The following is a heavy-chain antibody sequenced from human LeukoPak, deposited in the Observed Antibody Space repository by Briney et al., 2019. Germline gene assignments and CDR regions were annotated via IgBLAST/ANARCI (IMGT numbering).Heavy chain of an antibody. D-gene: IGHD5-24*01. J-gene: IGHJ4*02. CDR3: AKARERWLQSYFDY. CDR1: GFTFDDYA. V-gene: IGHV3-9*01. CDR2: ISWNSGSI. Sequence: GRSLRLSCAASGFTFDDYAMHWVRQAPGKGLEWVSGISWNSGSIGYADSVKGRFTISRDNAKNSLYLQMNSLRAEDTALYYCAKARERWLQSYFDYWGQGTLVTVSS.